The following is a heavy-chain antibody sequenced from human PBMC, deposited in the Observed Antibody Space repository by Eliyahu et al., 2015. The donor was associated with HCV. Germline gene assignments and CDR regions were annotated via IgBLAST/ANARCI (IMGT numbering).Heavy chain of an antibody. J-gene: IGHJ5*02. CDR3: ASGGGGIAVTGTGGWFDP. Sequence: QVQLQESGPGLVKPSETLSLTCXVSGGSIXXYYWXWIXQPPGKXLEWIGYIHYSGSTNYNPSLKSRVTMSVDTSKNQFSLNLTSVTAADTAMYYCASGGGGIAVTGTGGWFDPWGQGTLVTVSS. CDR1: GGSIXXYY. D-gene: IGHD6-19*01. V-gene: IGHV4-59*01. CDR2: IHYSGST.